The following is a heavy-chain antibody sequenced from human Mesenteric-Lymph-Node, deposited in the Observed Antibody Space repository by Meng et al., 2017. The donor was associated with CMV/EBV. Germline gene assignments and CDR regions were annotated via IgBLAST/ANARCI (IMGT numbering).Heavy chain of an antibody. D-gene: IGHD2-2*01. CDR3: ARSCSSSTCRAPSPDY. J-gene: IGHJ4*02. CDR2: INPHSAGT. Sequence: ASVKVSCKASGYTFTDSYIHWVRQAPGQGLEWMGWINPHSAGTKYAQKFQGRVTVTRDTSITTTYMELSRLRPDDTAVYYCARSCSSSTCRAPSPDYWGQGTLVTVSS. V-gene: IGHV1-2*02. CDR1: GYTFTDSY.